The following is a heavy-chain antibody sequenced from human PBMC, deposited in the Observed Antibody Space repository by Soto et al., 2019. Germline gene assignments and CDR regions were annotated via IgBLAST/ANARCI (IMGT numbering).Heavy chain of an antibody. CDR1: GFTFSNVW. CDR2: IKSKLDGGTI. V-gene: IGHV3-15*07. D-gene: IGHD6-19*01. J-gene: IGHJ4*02. CDR3: TPLALKYNSDWYEFSD. Sequence: EGQLVESGGGLVKPGGSLRLSCAASGFTFSNVWMNWVRQAPGKGLEWVGRIKSKLDGGTIDYAAPVKGRFTISRDDSKNMLYLQMNSLKTEDTGVYYCTPLALKYNSDWYEFSDWGQGTLVTVSS.